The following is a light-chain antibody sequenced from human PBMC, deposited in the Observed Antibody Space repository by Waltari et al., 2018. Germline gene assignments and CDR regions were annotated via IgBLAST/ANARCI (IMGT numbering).Light chain of an antibody. J-gene: IGLJ2*01. CDR1: STDVGGYTS. CDR2: DVS. V-gene: IGLV2-14*01. CDR3: SSQSSNNVVL. Sequence: QSALTQPASVSGSPGPSVTIFCTGTSTDVGGYTSVSWYQEHPGQAPRVIIYDVSDRPSGVSDRFSDSKSGNTASLTISGLQAEDEADYYCSSQSSNNVVLFGGGTKLTVL.